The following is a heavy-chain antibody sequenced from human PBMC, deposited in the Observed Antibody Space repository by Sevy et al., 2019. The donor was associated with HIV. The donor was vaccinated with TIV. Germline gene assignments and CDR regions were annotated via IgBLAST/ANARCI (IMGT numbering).Heavy chain of an antibody. CDR2: IKQDGSKK. V-gene: IGHV3-7*01. D-gene: IGHD3-16*01. J-gene: IGHJ4*02. CDR3: ARLKLHYDPYYFDL. Sequence: GGSLRLSCAASGFTFSDYWMSWVRQAPEKGLECVANIKQDGSKKYYVDSVKGRFIMSRDNAKNSLYLEMNSLRAEDTAVYYCARLKLHYDPYYFDLWGQGTLVTVSS. CDR1: GFTFSDYW.